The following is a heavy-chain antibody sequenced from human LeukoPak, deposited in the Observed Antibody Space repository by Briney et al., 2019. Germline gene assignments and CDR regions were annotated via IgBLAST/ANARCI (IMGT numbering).Heavy chain of an antibody. CDR2: IYTSGTT. CDR3: AREHNWYFDL. V-gene: IGHV4-4*07. CDR1: RGSISGDY. Sequence: SETLSLTCTVSRGSISGDYWSWIRQPAGKGLEWIGLIYTSGTTNYNPSLKSRVTMSLDTSKNQFSLKLSSVTAADTAVYYCAREHNWYFDLWGRGTLVTVSS. J-gene: IGHJ2*01.